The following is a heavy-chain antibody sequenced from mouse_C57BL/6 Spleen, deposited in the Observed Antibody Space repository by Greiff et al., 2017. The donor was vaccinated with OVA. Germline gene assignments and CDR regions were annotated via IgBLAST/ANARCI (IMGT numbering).Heavy chain of an antibody. CDR3: ARDRANSFAY. CDR1: GFTFSSYA. CDR2: ISDGGSYT. V-gene: IGHV5-4*01. D-gene: IGHD4-1*01. J-gene: IGHJ3*01. Sequence: EVQLQESGGGLVKPGGSLKLSCAASGFTFSSYAMSWVRQTPEKRLEWVATISDGGSYTYYPDNVKGRFTISRDNAKNNLYLQMSHLKSEDTAMYYCARDRANSFAYWGQGTLVTVSA.